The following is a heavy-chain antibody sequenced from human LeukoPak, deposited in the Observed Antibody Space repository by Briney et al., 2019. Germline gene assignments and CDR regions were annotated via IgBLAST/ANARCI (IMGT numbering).Heavy chain of an antibody. CDR2: IFYSGST. CDR1: GGSISGYY. Sequence: SETLSLTCTVSGGSISGYYWSWIRQPPGEGLEWIGDIFYSGSTNYNPSLRSRVTISVDTSKNQFSLKLRSVTAADTAVYYCARDNYYEGAFDVWGQGTMVTVSS. CDR3: ARDNYYEGAFDV. D-gene: IGHD3-22*01. V-gene: IGHV4-59*01. J-gene: IGHJ3*01.